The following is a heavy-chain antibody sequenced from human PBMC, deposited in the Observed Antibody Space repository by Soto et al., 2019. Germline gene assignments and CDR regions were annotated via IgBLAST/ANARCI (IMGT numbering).Heavy chain of an antibody. Sequence: GGSLRLSCAASGFTVSSNYMSWVRQAPGKGLEWVSVIYSGGSTYYADSVKGRFTISRDNSKNTLYLQMSSLRAEDTAVYYCVKPSLSLGGSCYWGQGTLVTGSS. CDR1: GFTVSSNY. CDR3: VKPSLSLGGSCY. CDR2: IYSGGST. V-gene: IGHV3-53*05. J-gene: IGHJ4*02. D-gene: IGHD2-15*01.